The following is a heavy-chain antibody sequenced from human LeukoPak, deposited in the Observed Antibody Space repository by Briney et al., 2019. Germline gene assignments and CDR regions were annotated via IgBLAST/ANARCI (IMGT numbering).Heavy chain of an antibody. CDR3: AREMWDYYYYYMDV. D-gene: IGHD1-26*01. CDR2: IYYSGST. CDR1: GGSISSYY. Sequence: SETLSLTCTVSGGSISSYYWSWIRQPPGKGLEWIGYIYYSGSTNYNPSLKSRVTISVDTSKNQFSLKLSSVTAADTAVYYCAREMWDYYYYYMDVWGKGTTVTISS. J-gene: IGHJ6*03. V-gene: IGHV4-59*12.